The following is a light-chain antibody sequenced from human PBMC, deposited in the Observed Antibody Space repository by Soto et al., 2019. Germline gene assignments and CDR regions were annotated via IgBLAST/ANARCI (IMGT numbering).Light chain of an antibody. CDR3: QQTYETPLT. J-gene: IGKJ1*01. Sequence: DIQMTQSPSSLSASVGDRVTITCRASQSISNYLNWYQQRPGKAPKLLIYLASSLSSGVPSKFSGSGSWTDFTLTISVLQPEDSATYYCQQTYETPLTFGQGTKVEIK. V-gene: IGKV1-39*01. CDR1: QSISNY. CDR2: LAS.